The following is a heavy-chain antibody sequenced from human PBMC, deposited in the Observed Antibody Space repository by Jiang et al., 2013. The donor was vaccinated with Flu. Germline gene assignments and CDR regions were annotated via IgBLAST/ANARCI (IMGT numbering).Heavy chain of an antibody. D-gene: IGHD1-26*01. V-gene: IGHV4-59*01. CDR2: IYFTGST. CDR1: GGSMNGYH. Sequence: GSGLVKPSETLSLSCTVSGGSMNGYHWTWIRQSPGKGLEWIGYIYFTGSTRYNPSLESRITVSLDTSKNQFSLNLRSATAADSAVYYCARGGSASFSEFYYGFDVWGQGTTVTVSS. J-gene: IGHJ6*02. CDR3: ARGGSASFSEFYYGFDV.